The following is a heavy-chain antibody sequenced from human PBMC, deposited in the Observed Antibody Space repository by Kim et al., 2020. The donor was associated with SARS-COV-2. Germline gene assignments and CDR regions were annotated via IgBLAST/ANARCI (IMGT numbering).Heavy chain of an antibody. D-gene: IGHD3-3*01. Sequence: KLHGGTTDYTAPVKGRFTIASDDSLNMLYLQMNSLKPEDTAVYYCTTDRFVWGQGTTVTVSS. CDR2: KLHGGTT. J-gene: IGHJ6*02. CDR3: TTDRFV. V-gene: IGHV3-15*01.